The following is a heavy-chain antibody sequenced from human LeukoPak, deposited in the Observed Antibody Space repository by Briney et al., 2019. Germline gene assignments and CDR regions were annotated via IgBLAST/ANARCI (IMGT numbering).Heavy chain of an antibody. CDR3: AREGAAAAAYY. J-gene: IGHJ4*02. Sequence: GGSLRLSCAASGFTVSSNYVSWVRQAPGKGLEWVSVIYSGDSTYYADSVKGRFTISRDNSKNTLYLQMNSLRAEDTAVYYCAREGAAAAAYYWGQGTLVTVSS. CDR2: IYSGDST. CDR1: GFTVSSNY. V-gene: IGHV3-53*01. D-gene: IGHD2-2*01.